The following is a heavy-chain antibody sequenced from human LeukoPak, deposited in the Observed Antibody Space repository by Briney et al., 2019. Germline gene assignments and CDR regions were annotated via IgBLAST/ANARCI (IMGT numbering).Heavy chain of an antibody. Sequence: GGSLRLSCGASGFTFSRYGMHWVRQAPGKGLEWVAVISYDGSNKYYADFVKGRFTISRDNSKNTLYLQMNSLRAEDTAVYYCAKDREIAAAGYYFDYWGQGTLVTVSS. CDR2: ISYDGSNK. V-gene: IGHV3-30*18. J-gene: IGHJ4*02. D-gene: IGHD6-13*01. CDR3: AKDREIAAAGYYFDY. CDR1: GFTFSRYG.